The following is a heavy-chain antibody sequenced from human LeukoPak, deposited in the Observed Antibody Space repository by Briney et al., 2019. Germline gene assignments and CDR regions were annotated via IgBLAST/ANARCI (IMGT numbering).Heavy chain of an antibody. D-gene: IGHD3-22*01. CDR3: ARTDYYDSRGISPH. V-gene: IGHV1-2*02. Sequence: ASVKVSCKASGYTFTRYYMHWVRQAPGQGLEWMGWINPNSGGTNYAQKVQGRVTMTRDTSISTAYMELSRLRSHDTGVDYCARTDYYDSRGISPHWGQGTLVTVSS. CDR1: GYTFTRYY. CDR2: INPNSGGT. J-gene: IGHJ4*02.